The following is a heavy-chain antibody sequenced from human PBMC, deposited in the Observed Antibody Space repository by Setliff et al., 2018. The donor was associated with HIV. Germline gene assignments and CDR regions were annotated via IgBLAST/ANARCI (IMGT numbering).Heavy chain of an antibody. CDR2: IYYSGST. D-gene: IGHD3-22*01. CDR1: GGSISSSSYY. Sequence: PSETLSLTCTVSGGSISSSSYYWGWTRQPPGKGLEWIGSIYYSGSTYYNPSLKSRVTISVDTSKNQFSLKLSAVTAADTAVYYCARHVDYFDSSGNDAFDIWGQGTMVTVSS. V-gene: IGHV4-39*01. CDR3: ARHVDYFDSSGNDAFDI. J-gene: IGHJ3*02.